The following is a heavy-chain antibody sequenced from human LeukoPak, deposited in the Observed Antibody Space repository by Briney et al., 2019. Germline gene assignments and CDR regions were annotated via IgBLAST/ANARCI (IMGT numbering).Heavy chain of an antibody. Sequence: SETLSLTCAVSGYSISSGYYWGWIRQPPGKGLEWIGSIYHSGSTYYNPSLKSRVTISVDTSKNQFSLKLSSVTAADTAMYYCARGGQQLRYFQHWGQGTLVTVSS. CDR1: GYSISSGYY. D-gene: IGHD6-13*01. J-gene: IGHJ1*01. V-gene: IGHV4-38-2*01. CDR3: ARGGQQLRYFQH. CDR2: IYHSGST.